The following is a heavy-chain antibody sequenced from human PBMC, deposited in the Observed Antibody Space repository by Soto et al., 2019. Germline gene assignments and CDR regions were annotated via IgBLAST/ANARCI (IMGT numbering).Heavy chain of an antibody. CDR2: ISSSSSYI. J-gene: IGHJ4*02. Sequence: EVQLVESGGGLVKPGGSLRLSCAASGFTFSSYSMNWVRQAPGKGLEWVSSISSSSSYIYYADSVKGRFTISRDNAKNSLYLQMNSLRAVDTAVYYCAREPTYYYGSVIYWGQGTLVTVSS. D-gene: IGHD3-10*01. V-gene: IGHV3-21*01. CDR1: GFTFSSYS. CDR3: AREPTYYYGSVIY.